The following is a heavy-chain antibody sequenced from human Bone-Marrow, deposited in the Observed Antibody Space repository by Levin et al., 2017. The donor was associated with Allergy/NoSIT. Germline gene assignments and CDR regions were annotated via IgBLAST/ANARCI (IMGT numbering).Heavy chain of an antibody. CDR1: GFTFSSYG. Sequence: PGGSLRLSCAASGFTFSSYGMHWVRQAPGKGLEWVAVISYDGSNKYYADSVKGRFTISRDNSKNTLYLQMNSLRAEDTAVYYCAKDLDCSGGSCYRGDWFDPWGQGTLVTVSS. CDR3: AKDLDCSGGSCYRGDWFDP. J-gene: IGHJ5*02. D-gene: IGHD2-15*01. V-gene: IGHV3-30*18. CDR2: ISYDGSNK.